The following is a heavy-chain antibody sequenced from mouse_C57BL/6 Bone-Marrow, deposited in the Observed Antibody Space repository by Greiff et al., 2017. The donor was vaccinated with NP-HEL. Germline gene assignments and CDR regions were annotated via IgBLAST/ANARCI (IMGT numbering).Heavy chain of an antibody. Sequence: QVQLQQPGAELVKPGASVKLSCKASGYTFTSYWMQWVKQRPGQGLEWIGEIDPSDSYTNYNQKFKGKATLTVDTSSSTAYMQLSSLTSEDSAVYDCARQKFYCGSSYWFAYWGQGTLVTVSA. J-gene: IGHJ3*01. CDR3: ARQKFYCGSSYWFAY. D-gene: IGHD1-1*01. V-gene: IGHV1-50*01. CDR2: IDPSDSYT. CDR1: GYTFTSYW.